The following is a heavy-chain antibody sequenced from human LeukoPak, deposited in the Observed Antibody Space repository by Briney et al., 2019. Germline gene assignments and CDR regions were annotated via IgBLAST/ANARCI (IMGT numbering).Heavy chain of an antibody. CDR3: ARHGYSSSSVGWFDP. D-gene: IGHD6-6*01. J-gene: IGHJ5*02. CDR1: GGSISSSSYY. V-gene: IGHV4-39*01. Sequence: SETLSLTCTVSGGSISSSSYYWGWIRQPPGKGLEWIGSIYYSGSTYYNPSLKRRVTISVDTSKNQFSLKLSSVTAADTAVYYCARHGYSSSSVGWFDPWGQGTLVTVSS. CDR2: IYYSGST.